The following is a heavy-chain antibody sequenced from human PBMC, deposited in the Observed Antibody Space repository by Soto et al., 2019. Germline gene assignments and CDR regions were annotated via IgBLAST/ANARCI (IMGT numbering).Heavy chain of an antibody. J-gene: IGHJ4*02. Sequence: EVQLMESGGGLVQPGGSLRLSCAASGFTFDNYAMNWVRQAPGKGLEWDSGISATGGSTYYAASVRGRFGISRDNSKNTLDLQMNSLRAEDTAVYYCARSLDVFLWLGELLSLGFDSWGQGTLVTASS. CDR2: ISATGGST. CDR3: ARSLDVFLWLGELLSLGFDS. CDR1: GFTFDNYA. D-gene: IGHD3-10*01. V-gene: IGHV3-23*01.